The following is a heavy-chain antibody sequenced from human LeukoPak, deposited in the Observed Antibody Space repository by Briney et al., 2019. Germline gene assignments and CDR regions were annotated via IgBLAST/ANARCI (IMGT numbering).Heavy chain of an antibody. V-gene: IGHV4-59*01. Sequence: PSETLSLTCTVSGGSINTYYWSWIRQPPGKGLEWIGYISYSGSTNYNPSLKSRVTISVDTSKNQFSLKLNSVTAADTAVYYCARGDSPFDYWGQGTLVTVSS. D-gene: IGHD5-18*01. CDR3: ARGDSPFDY. CDR2: ISYSGST. CDR1: GGSINTYY. J-gene: IGHJ4*02.